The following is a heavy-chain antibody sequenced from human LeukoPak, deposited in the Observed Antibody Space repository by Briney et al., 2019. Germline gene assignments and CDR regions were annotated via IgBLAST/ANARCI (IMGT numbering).Heavy chain of an antibody. D-gene: IGHD5-18*01. CDR3: ARSRGGHSYGVDFEY. CDR1: DDSITSGSYY. V-gene: IGHV4-61*02. J-gene: IGHJ4*02. CDR2: IRPSGAT. Sequence: SETLSLTCTVSDDSITSGSYYWNWIRQPAGKNLEWLGRIRPSGATDYDFLFQGRVTISLDTSKNQFSLKLSSVTAADTAVYFCARSRGGHSYGVDFEYWGRGTLVTVSS.